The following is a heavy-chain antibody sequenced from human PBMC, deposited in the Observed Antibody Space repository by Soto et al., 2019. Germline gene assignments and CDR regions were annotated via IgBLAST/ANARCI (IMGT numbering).Heavy chain of an antibody. J-gene: IGHJ4*02. Sequence: LRLSCSASGFTFSSYAMHWVRQAPGKGLEYVSSISTNGGSTHYADSVKGRFTISRDNSKSTQYLQMSSLRADDTAVYYCVKGEYYYDSSGYYPFDYWGQGTLVTVSS. V-gene: IGHV3-64D*06. CDR1: GFTFSSYA. CDR3: VKGEYYYDSSGYYPFDY. D-gene: IGHD3-22*01. CDR2: ISTNGGST.